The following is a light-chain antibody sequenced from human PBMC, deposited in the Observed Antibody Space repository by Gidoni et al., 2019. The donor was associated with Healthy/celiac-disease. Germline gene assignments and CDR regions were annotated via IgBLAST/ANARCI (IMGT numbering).Light chain of an antibody. J-gene: IGLJ2*01. CDR3: QVWDSSDHVV. CDR2: YDT. CDR1: NIGRER. Sequence: SYVLTQPPSVSVAPGQTARITGWGKNIGRERLVWNQQKPGQAPVLVIYYDTDRPSGIPDRISGSNSGDTATLTISRVEAGDEADYYWQVWDSSDHVVFGGGTKLTVL. V-gene: IGLV3-21*04.